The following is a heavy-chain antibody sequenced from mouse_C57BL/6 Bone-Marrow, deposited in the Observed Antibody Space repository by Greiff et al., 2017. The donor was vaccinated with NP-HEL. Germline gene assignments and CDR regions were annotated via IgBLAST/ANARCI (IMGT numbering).Heavy chain of an antibody. CDR2: IRSKSNNYAT. CDR1: GFSFNTYA. J-gene: IGHJ1*03. Sequence: EVMLVESGGGLVQPKGSLKLSCAASGFSFNTYAMNWVRQAPGKGVEWVARIRSKSNNYATYYADSVKDRFTISRDDSESMLYLQMNNLKTEDTAMYYCVRPHYYGSSYEGYFDVWGTGTTVTVSS. V-gene: IGHV10-1*01. D-gene: IGHD1-1*01. CDR3: VRPHYYGSSYEGYFDV.